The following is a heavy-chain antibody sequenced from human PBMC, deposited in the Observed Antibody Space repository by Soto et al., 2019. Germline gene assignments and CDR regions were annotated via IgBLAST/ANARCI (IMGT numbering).Heavy chain of an antibody. J-gene: IGHJ4*02. CDR1: GFTLIDYA. CDR3: AKALSHDSPFDY. Sequence: EVQLLESGGGLVQPGGSLRLSCTASGFTLIDYAMSWVRQAPGKRLEWVSLISGGGGTTQYADSVKGRFTISRDNSKNTVYLQMNSLRVEDTAVYFCAKALSHDSPFDYWGQGTLVTVSS. V-gene: IGHV3-23*01. D-gene: IGHD1-1*01. CDR2: ISGGGGTT.